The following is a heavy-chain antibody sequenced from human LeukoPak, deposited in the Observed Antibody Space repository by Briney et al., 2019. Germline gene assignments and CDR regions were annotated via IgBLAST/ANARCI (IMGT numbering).Heavy chain of an antibody. D-gene: IGHD3-22*01. V-gene: IGHV3-21*01. CDR1: GFTFSSYS. CDR2: ISSSSSYI. Sequence: GGSLRLCCAASGFTFSSYSMNWVRQAAGKGLEWVSSISSSSSYIYYADSVKGGFTISRDNAKNPLYLQMNSLRADDTAVYFCAIVKYYYDSSGYYEYYFDYWGQGTLVTVSS. CDR3: AIVKYYYDSSGYYEYYFDY. J-gene: IGHJ4*02.